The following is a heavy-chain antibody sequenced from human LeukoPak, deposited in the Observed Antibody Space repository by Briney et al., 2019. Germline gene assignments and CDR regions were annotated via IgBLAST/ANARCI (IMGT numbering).Heavy chain of an antibody. Sequence: KPGGSLRLSCAASRFTFSTYRMNWVRQAPGKGLEWVSSISSDSNYIYYADSLKGRFTISRDNAKNSLYLQMISLRAEDTAVYYCARVAFGLYVMDVWGQGTTVTVSS. CDR2: ISSDSNYI. D-gene: IGHD3-16*01. V-gene: IGHV3-21*01. J-gene: IGHJ6*02. CDR3: ARVAFGLYVMDV. CDR1: RFTFSTYR.